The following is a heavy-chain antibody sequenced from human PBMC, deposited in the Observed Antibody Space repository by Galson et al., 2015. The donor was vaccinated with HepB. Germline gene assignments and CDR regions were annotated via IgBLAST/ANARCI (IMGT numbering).Heavy chain of an antibody. V-gene: IGHV2-70*01. CDR3: ARTYYYDSSGYYYDPLYYFDY. CDR2: IDWDDDK. J-gene: IGHJ4*02. CDR1: GFSPSTSGMC. D-gene: IGHD3-22*01. Sequence: PALVKPTQTLTLTCTFSGFSPSTSGMCVSWIRQPPGKALEWLALIDWDDDKYYSTSLKTRLTISKDTSKNQVVLTMTNMDPVDTATYYCARTYYYDSSGYYYDPLYYFDYWGQGTLVTVSS.